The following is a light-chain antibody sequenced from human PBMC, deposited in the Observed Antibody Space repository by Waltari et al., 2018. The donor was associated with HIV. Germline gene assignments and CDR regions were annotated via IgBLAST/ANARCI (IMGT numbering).Light chain of an antibody. CDR2: EGT. Sequence: QSALTQPASVSGSPGQSISISCTGPSSDVGSCKFVSWYQQHPGKAPKLLIYEGTKRPSGVSNRFSSSKACNTASLTISGLQAEDEADYYCCSCATPNTRVFGGGTKLTVL. CDR3: CSCATPNTRV. V-gene: IGLV2-23*01. CDR1: SSDVGSCKF. J-gene: IGLJ3*02.